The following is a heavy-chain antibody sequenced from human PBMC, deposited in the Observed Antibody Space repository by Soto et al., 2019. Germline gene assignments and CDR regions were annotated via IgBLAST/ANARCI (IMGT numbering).Heavy chain of an antibody. CDR1: GFTFSSYA. Sequence: EVQLLGSGGGLVQPGGSLRLSCAASGFTFSSYAMSWVRQAPGKGLEWVSGIGGSGTSTYYADSVKGRFTISRDNPKNTVYLQTNSLRAEDTAVYYCAKGHTRDGYNCWGQGTLVTVSS. V-gene: IGHV3-23*01. CDR3: AKGHTRDGYNC. D-gene: IGHD5-12*01. CDR2: IGGSGTST. J-gene: IGHJ4*02.